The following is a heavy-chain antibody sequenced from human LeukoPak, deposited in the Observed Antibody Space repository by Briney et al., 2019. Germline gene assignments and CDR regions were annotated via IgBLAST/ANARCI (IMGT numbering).Heavy chain of an antibody. Sequence: GGSLRLSCAGSGFTFSNSGMNWVRQAPGKGLEWVSYISSSSSTIYYADSVKGRFTISRDNAENSLFLQMSSLRDEDTAVYYCAKIRSGYYPDYWGQGTLVTVSS. J-gene: IGHJ4*02. CDR2: ISSSSSTI. V-gene: IGHV3-48*02. CDR1: GFTFSNSG. D-gene: IGHD3-22*01. CDR3: AKIRSGYYPDY.